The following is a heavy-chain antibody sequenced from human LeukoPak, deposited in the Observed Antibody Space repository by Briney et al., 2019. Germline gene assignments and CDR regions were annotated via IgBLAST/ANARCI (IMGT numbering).Heavy chain of an antibody. J-gene: IGHJ4*02. V-gene: IGHV4-39*01. CDR3: ARQSTGYCSGSSCHPTPIADY. CDR1: GGSISSSSYY. Sequence: SETLSLTCTVSGGSISSSSYYWGWIRQPPGKGLEWIGNIYYTGSTYSNPSLKSRVTISVDTSKNQFSLKLSSVTAADTAVYYCARQSTGYCSGSSCHPTPIADYWGQGTLVTVSS. D-gene: IGHD2-15*01. CDR2: IYYTGST.